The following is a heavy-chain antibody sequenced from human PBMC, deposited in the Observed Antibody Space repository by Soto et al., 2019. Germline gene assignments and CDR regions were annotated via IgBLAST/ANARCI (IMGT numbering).Heavy chain of an antibody. CDR1: GYTLTQLS. CDR2: FDPEDGET. V-gene: IGHV1-24*01. J-gene: IGHJ4*02. D-gene: IGHD3-9*01. Sequence: GASVKVSFKVSGYTLTQLSMPWVLQAPGKGVEWMGGFDPEDGETIYAQKFQGRVTMTEDTSTDTAYMELSSLRSEDTAVYYCATKGFDPTMDYWGQGTLVTVSS. CDR3: ATKGFDPTMDY.